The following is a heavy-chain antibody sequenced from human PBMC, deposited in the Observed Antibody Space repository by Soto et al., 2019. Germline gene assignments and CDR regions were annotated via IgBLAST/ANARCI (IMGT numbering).Heavy chain of an antibody. Sequence: SETLSLSCTVSGGSISSSSYYWGWIRQPPGKGLEWIGSIYYSGSTYYNPSLKSRVTISVDISNNQVSLHLNSVTPDDTAVYYCVRLIGNSWLDSRGQGTLVTVSS. CDR3: VRLIGNSWLDS. CDR1: GGSISSSSYY. V-gene: IGHV4-39*01. J-gene: IGHJ5*01. CDR2: IYYSGST.